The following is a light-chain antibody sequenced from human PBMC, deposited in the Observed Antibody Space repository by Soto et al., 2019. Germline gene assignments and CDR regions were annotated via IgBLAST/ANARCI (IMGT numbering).Light chain of an antibody. V-gene: IGKV1-5*01. CDR1: QIISTW. CDR3: QQYNSYPLT. Sequence: DIQMTQSPSTLSAFVGDRVTINCRASQIISTWLAWYQQKPGKAPKLLIHDASNLESGVPSRFSGSGSGTEFTLTISSLQPDDFATYYCQQYNSYPLTFGGGTKVDIK. J-gene: IGKJ4*01. CDR2: DAS.